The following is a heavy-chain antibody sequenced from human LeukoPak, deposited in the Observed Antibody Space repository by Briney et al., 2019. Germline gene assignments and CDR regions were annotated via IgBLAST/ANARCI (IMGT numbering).Heavy chain of an antibody. CDR1: GFTFSSYA. J-gene: IGHJ4*02. D-gene: IGHD5-18*01. CDR3: ARDGPAMVLDY. V-gene: IGHV3-30-3*01. Sequence: GGSLRLSCAASGFTFSSYAMHWVRQAPGKGLEWVAVISYDGSNKYYADSVKGRFTISRDNSKNTLYLQMNSLRAEDTAVYYCARDGPAMVLDYWGQGTLVAVSS. CDR2: ISYDGSNK.